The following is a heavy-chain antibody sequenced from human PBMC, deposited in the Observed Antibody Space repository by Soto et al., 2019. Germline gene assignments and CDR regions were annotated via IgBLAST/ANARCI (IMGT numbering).Heavy chain of an antibody. CDR1: GGSISSSSYY. CDR2: IYYSGST. V-gene: IGHV4-31*03. CDR3: ARRYGSSFDY. D-gene: IGHD3-10*01. J-gene: IGHJ4*02. Sequence: SETLSLTCTVSGGSISSSSYYWGWIRQPPGKGLEWIGYIYYSGSTYYNPSLKSRVTISVDTSKNQFSLKLSSVTAADTAVYYCARRYGSSFDYWGQGTLVTVSS.